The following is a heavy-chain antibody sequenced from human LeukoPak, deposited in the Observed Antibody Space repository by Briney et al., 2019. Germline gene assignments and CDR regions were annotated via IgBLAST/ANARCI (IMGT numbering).Heavy chain of an antibody. CDR1: GGSFSGYY. V-gene: IGHV4-34*01. CDR3: ARLGYSGYWGRDY. CDR2: INHSGST. J-gene: IGHJ4*02. D-gene: IGHD5-12*01. Sequence: SETLSLTCAVYGGSFSGYYWSWIRQPPGKGLEWIGEINHSGSTNYNRSLKSRVTISVDTSKNQFSLKLSSVTAADTAVYYCARLGYSGYWGRDYWGQGTLVTVSS.